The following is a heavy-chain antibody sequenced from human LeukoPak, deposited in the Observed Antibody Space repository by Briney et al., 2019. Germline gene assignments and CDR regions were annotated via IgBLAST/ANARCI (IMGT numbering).Heavy chain of an antibody. J-gene: IGHJ4*02. CDR1: GFTVSSNY. Sequence: GGSLRLSCAASGFTVSSNYMSWARQAPGKGLEWVSGIRGSGDTTYYADSVKGRRFTISRDNSKNTLYPQMNSVRAEDTAVYYCAKEQFLRYFDRNGYYFDHWGQGTLVTVSS. CDR3: AKEQFLRYFDRNGYYFDH. CDR2: IRGSGDTT. D-gene: IGHD3-9*01. V-gene: IGHV3-23*01.